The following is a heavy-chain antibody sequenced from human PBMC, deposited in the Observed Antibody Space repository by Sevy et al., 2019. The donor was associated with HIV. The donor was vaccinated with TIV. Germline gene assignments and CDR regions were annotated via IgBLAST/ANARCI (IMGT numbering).Heavy chain of an antibody. V-gene: IGHV5-51*01. J-gene: IGHJ4*02. CDR1: GYTFTSSW. D-gene: IGHD2-21*01. Sequence: GESLKISCQGSGYTFTSSWVDWVRQLPGKCLEWMGTIYPGDSDTRYSPSFQGQVTISVDKSTNTAFLQWASLRTSDTAMYYCARRTRDCDGDTCYGTYFDIWGQGTLVTVSS. CDR3: ARRTRDCDGDTCYGTYFDI. CDR2: IYPGDSDT.